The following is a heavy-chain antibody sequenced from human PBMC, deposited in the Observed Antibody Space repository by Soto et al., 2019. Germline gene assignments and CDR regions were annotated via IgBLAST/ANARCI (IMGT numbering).Heavy chain of an antibody. J-gene: IGHJ4*02. CDR1: GFSLSTRGVG. V-gene: IGHV2-5*02. Sequence: QITLKESGPTLVKPTQTLTLTCTFSGFSLSTRGVGVGWIRQPPGKALEWLAVIYWDDDKRYSPSLQSRLTITKDTSKNQVVITMTNMDPVGTATYYCARKNYGDYPTDYWGQGTLVTVSS. CDR3: ARKNYGDYPTDY. D-gene: IGHD4-17*01. CDR2: IYWDDDK.